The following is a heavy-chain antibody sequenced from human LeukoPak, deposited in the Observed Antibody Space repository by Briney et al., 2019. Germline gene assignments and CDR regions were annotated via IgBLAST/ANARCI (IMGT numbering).Heavy chain of an antibody. V-gene: IGHV3-30*18. D-gene: IGHD6-19*01. CDR1: GFTFSSYG. CDR2: ISHDGRAK. CDR3: AKEWKEYTSGWYLDY. J-gene: IGHJ4*02. Sequence: GGSLRLSCVASGFTFSSYGMHWVRQAPGKGLEWVAVISHDGRAKYYADSVKGRFTISRDNSRNTSNLEMNSLRAEDTSLYYCAKEWKEYTSGWYLDYWGQGTPVTVSS.